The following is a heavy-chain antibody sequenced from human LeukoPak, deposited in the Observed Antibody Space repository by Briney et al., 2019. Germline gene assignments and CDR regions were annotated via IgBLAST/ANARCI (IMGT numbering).Heavy chain of an antibody. Sequence: SVKVSCKASGGTFSSYAISWVRQAPGQGLEWMGEIIPIFGTANYAQKFQGRVTITADESTSTAYMELSSLRSEDTAVYYCAREEIRCSSTSCYCWGQGTLVTVSS. J-gene: IGHJ4*02. CDR3: AREEIRCSSTSCYC. D-gene: IGHD2-2*01. V-gene: IGHV1-69*01. CDR2: IIPIFGTA. CDR1: GGTFSSYA.